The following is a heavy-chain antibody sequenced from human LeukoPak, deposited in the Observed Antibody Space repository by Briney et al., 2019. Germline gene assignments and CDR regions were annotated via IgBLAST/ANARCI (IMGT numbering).Heavy chain of an antibody. CDR1: GFTFSSYA. Sequence: PGGSLRLSCAASGFTFSSYAMSWVRQAPGKGLEWVSAISGSGGSTYYADSVKGRFTISRDNSKNTLYLQMNSLGAEDTAVYYCAKDKWIQLWFEAFDIWGQGTMVTVSS. D-gene: IGHD5-18*01. J-gene: IGHJ3*02. V-gene: IGHV3-23*01. CDR3: AKDKWIQLWFEAFDI. CDR2: ISGSGGST.